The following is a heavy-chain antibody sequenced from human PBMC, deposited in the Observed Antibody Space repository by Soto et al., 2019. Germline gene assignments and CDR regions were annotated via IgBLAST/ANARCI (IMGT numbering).Heavy chain of an antibody. CDR1: GFTFSSYS. V-gene: IGHV3-21*01. J-gene: IGHJ6*02. D-gene: IGHD6-6*01. Sequence: EVQLVESGGGLVKPGGSLRLSCAASGFTFSSYSMNWVRQAPGKGLEWVSSISSSSSYIYYAGSVKGRFTISRDNAKNSLYLQMNSLRAEDTAVYYCARAGRQLGSPLYYYYYGMDVWGQGTTVTVSS. CDR3: ARAGRQLGSPLYYYYYGMDV. CDR2: ISSSSSYI.